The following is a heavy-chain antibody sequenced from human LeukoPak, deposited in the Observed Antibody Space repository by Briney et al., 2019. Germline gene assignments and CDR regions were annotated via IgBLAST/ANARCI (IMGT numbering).Heavy chain of an antibody. D-gene: IGHD3-10*01. CDR3: ARPRFPYYRLSGADYQYMDV. CDR1: GGTFSNYA. V-gene: IGHV1-69*06. Sequence: SVKVSCKASGGTFSNYAINWVRQAPGQGLEWMGGIIPIFGTTNHAQKFQGRVRITADKSTSTAYMELSSLRSEDTAVYYCARPRFPYYRLSGADYQYMDVWGKGTTVTVSS. J-gene: IGHJ6*03. CDR2: IIPIFGTT.